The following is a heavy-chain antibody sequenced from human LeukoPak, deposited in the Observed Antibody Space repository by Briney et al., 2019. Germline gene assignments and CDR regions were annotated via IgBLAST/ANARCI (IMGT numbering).Heavy chain of an antibody. D-gene: IGHD5-12*01. CDR1: GYTFSSYV. CDR2: INTNTGNP. J-gene: IGHJ4*02. Sequence: ASVKVSCKASGYTFSSYVLNWVRQAPGQGLEWMGWINTNTGNPTYAQGFTGRFVFSLDTSVSTAYLQISSLKAEDTAVYYCARGLSPLVATTDFDYWGQGTLVTVSS. V-gene: IGHV7-4-1*02. CDR3: ARGLSPLVATTDFDY.